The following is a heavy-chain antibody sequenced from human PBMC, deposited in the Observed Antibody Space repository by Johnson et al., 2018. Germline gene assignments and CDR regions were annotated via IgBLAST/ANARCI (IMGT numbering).Heavy chain of an antibody. J-gene: IGHJ4*02. V-gene: IGHV3-23*04. CDR3: ARDRGGKDY. CDR1: GFTFSSYA. CDR2: LSGRGDYT. Sequence: VQLVESGGGLVQPGGSLRLSCAASGFTFSSYAMSWVRQAPGKGLEWVSALSGRGDYTYYADSVKGRFSSSRDNAKNSLFLQMNSLRAGDTAVYYCARDRGGKDYWGQGTLVTVSS. D-gene: IGHD3-16*01.